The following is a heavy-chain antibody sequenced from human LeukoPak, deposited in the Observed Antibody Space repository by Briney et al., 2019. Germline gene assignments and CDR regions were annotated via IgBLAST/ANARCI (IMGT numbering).Heavy chain of an antibody. CDR1: GYSFVSYW. D-gene: IGHD5-24*01. CDR3: ARGAVELATTNAFDI. V-gene: IGHV5-51*01. J-gene: IGHJ3*02. Sequence: GESLKIPCKGSGYSFVSYWIGWVRQMPGKGLEWMGIIYPGDSDTRYSPSFQGQVTMSADKSISIAYLQWSDLKASDTAMYYCARGAVELATTNAFDIWGQGTMVTVSS. CDR2: IYPGDSDT.